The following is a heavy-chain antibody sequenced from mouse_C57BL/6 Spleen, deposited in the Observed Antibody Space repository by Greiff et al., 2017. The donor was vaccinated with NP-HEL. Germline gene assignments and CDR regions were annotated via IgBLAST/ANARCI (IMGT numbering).Heavy chain of an antibody. CDR2: IYPGDGDT. CDR3: ARDGCHDYDEAMDY. D-gene: IGHD2-4*01. J-gene: IGHJ4*01. V-gene: IGHV1-82*01. Sequence: VQLVESGPELVKPGASVKISCKASGYAFSSSWMNWVKQRHGKGLEWIGRIYPGDGDTNYNGKFKGKATLTADKSSSTAYMQLSSLTSEDSAVYVCARDGCHDYDEAMDYRGQGTTVTVSS. CDR1: GYAFSSSW.